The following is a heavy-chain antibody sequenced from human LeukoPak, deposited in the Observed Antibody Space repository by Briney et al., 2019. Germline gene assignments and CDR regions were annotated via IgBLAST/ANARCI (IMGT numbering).Heavy chain of an antibody. CDR1: GFTFSSYA. CDR2: ISYDGSNK. D-gene: IGHD6-13*01. J-gene: IGHJ4*02. CDR3: DAGYFDY. V-gene: IGHV3-30*04. Sequence: GGSLRLSCAASGFTFSSYAMHWVRQAPGKGLEWVAVISYDGSNKYYADSVKGRFTISRDNSKNTLYLQMNSLRAEDTAVYYCDAGYFDYWGQGTLVTVSS.